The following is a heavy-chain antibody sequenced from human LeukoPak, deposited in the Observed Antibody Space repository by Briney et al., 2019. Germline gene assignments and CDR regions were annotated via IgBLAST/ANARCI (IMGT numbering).Heavy chain of an antibody. CDR3: ARALYYGSGSYYRLDY. V-gene: IGHV4-34*01. Sequence: SETLSLTCAVYGGSFSGYYWSWIRQPPGKGLEWIGEINHSGSTNYNPSLKSRVTISVDTSKNQFSLKLSSVTAADTAVYYCARALYYGSGSYYRLDYWGQGTLVTVSS. CDR2: INHSGST. J-gene: IGHJ4*02. D-gene: IGHD3-10*01. CDR1: GGSFSGYY.